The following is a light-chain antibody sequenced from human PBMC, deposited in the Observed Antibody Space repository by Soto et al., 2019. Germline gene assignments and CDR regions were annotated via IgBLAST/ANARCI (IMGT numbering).Light chain of an antibody. J-gene: IGKJ1*01. V-gene: IGKV3-15*01. CDR1: ESVNSN. Sequence: EIVMTQSPATLSVSPGESATLSCRASESVNSNLAWYQQKPGQAPRLLIYGASTRATGITARFSGSGSGTEYTLTINSLQSEDFAVYYCQQYNYWPSFGQGTKVDIK. CDR3: QQYNYWPS. CDR2: GAS.